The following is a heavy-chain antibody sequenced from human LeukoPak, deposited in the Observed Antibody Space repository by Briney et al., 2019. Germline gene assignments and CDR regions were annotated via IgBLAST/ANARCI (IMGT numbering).Heavy chain of an antibody. Sequence: ASVTVSCTASGYTFTGYYMHWVRQAPGQGLEWMGWINPNSGGTNYAQKFQGRVTMTRDTSISTAYMELSRLRSDDTAVYYCARELRTSSVVYFDYWGQGTLVTVSS. CDR3: ARELRTSSVVYFDY. CDR2: INPNSGGT. CDR1: GYTFTGYY. V-gene: IGHV1-2*02. D-gene: IGHD6-6*01. J-gene: IGHJ4*02.